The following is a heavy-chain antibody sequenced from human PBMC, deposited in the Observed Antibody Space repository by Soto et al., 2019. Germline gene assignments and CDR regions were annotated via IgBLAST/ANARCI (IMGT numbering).Heavy chain of an antibody. Sequence: ASVKVSCKVSGYTLTELSMHWVRQAPGKGLEWMGGFDPEDGETIYAQKFQGRVTMTEDTSTDTAYMELSSLRSEDTAVYYCATPRFNLGELSFNYWGQGTLVTVSS. CDR3: ATPRFNLGELSFNY. CDR1: GYTLTELS. V-gene: IGHV1-24*01. CDR2: FDPEDGET. J-gene: IGHJ4*02. D-gene: IGHD3-16*02.